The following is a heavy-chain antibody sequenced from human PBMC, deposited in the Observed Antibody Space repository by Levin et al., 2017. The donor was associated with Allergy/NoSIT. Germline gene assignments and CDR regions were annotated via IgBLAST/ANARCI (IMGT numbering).Heavy chain of an antibody. V-gene: IGHV3-74*01. CDR3: ARGYFESSAYTYGG. D-gene: IGHD3-16*01. Sequence: AGGSLRLSCATSGFTFSSYWMHWVRQTPGKGLVWVSRIKTDGSTTNYADSVKGRFTISRDNAKNTLYLQMNSLRVEDTAVYYCARGYFESSAYTYGGWDHGTLVSVSS. CDR2: IKTDGSTT. J-gene: IGHJ4*01. CDR1: GFTFSSYW.